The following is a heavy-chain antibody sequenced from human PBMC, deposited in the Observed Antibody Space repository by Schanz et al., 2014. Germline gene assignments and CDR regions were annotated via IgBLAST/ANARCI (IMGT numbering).Heavy chain of an antibody. Sequence: VQLVESGGGVVQPGRSLRLSCAASGFTLSSYGMHWVRQAPGKGLEWVSSFNDGGVNKYYADSVKGRFTISSDNSKSTLYLQMSSLRAEDTAVYYCAKQHIVRGVIYLNWFDSWGQGTLVTVSS. CDR3: AKQHIVRGVIYLNWFDS. CDR2: FNDGGVNK. D-gene: IGHD3-10*01. CDR1: GFTLSSYG. V-gene: IGHV3-NL1*01. J-gene: IGHJ5*01.